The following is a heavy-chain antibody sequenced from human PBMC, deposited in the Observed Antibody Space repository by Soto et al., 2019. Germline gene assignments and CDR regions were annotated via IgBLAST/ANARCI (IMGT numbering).Heavy chain of an antibody. V-gene: IGHV4-34*01. Sequence: SETLSLTCAVYGGSFSGYYWSWIRQPPGKGLEWIGEINHSGSTNYNPSLKSRVTISVDTSKNQFSLKLSSVTAADTAVYYCARGVGYCSSTSCSLDGYYYNMDVWGKGPRSPSP. CDR1: GGSFSGYY. D-gene: IGHD2-2*01. CDR3: ARGVGYCSSTSCSLDGYYYNMDV. CDR2: INHSGST. J-gene: IGHJ6*03.